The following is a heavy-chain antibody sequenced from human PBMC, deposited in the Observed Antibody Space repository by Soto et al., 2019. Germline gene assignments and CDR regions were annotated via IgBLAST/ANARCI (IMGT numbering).Heavy chain of an antibody. Sequence: SVKVSCKASGGTFSSYAISWVRQAPGQGLEWMGGIIPIFGTANYAQKFQGRVTITADESTSTAYMELSSLRSEDTAVYYCARGPHGDYGFAYYYYGMDVWGQGTTVTVSS. CDR1: GGTFSSYA. V-gene: IGHV1-69*13. D-gene: IGHD4-17*01. J-gene: IGHJ6*02. CDR2: IIPIFGTA. CDR3: ARGPHGDYGFAYYYYGMDV.